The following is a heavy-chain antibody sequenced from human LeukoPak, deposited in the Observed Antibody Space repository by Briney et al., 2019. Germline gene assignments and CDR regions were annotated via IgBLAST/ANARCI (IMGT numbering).Heavy chain of an antibody. J-gene: IGHJ4*02. CDR1: GGSFSNYA. CDR3: ARGSRYEKFCNDRRCYNVYGY. CDR2: LIPFVGAA. V-gene: IGHV1-69*05. Sequence: ASVKVSCKGSGGSFSNYAISWVRQAPGQGLEWMGGLIPFVGAADYAQKFQGRLSIYMDASTSTAYMELGSLGLEDTAVYYCARGSRYEKFCNDRRCYNVYGYWGQGTLVTVTS. D-gene: IGHD2/OR15-2a*01.